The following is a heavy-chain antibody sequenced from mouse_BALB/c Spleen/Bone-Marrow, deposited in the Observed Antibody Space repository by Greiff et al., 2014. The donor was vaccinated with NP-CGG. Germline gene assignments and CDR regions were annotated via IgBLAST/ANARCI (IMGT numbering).Heavy chain of an antibody. CDR2: IYPGSGST. CDR3: TRDYDWVPDY. D-gene: IGHD1-1*01. J-gene: IGHJ2*01. V-gene: IGHV1S22*01. Sequence: LQQPGSELVRPGASVKLSCKASGYTFTSYWMHWVKQRPGQGLEWIGNIYPGSGSTNYDEEFKSKATLTVDTSSSTAYMQLSSLTSEDSAVYYCTRDYDWVPDYWGQGTTLTVSS. CDR1: GYTFTSYW.